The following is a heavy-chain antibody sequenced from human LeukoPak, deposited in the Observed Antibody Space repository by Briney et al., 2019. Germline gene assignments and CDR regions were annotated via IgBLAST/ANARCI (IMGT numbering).Heavy chain of an antibody. CDR1: GYTVTGYF. CDR2: INPNSGDT. Sequence: ASLKVSCKPSGYTVTGYFIHWVRQAPGHRLEWMGWINPNSGDTNYEQKFQSRVTMTRDTSIGTAYMELSRLRSDDTAMYYGARGYYDRSGYYWGQGTLVTVSS. V-gene: IGHV1-2*02. CDR3: ARGYYDRSGYY. J-gene: IGHJ4*02. D-gene: IGHD3-22*01.